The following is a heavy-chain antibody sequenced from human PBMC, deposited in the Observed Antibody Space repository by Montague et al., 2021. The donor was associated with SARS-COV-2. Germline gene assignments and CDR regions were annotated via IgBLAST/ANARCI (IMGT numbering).Heavy chain of an antibody. CDR3: AHREEDNNEYSGFDL. D-gene: IGHD5-12*01. CDR1: GFSLDTRGAG. J-gene: IGHJ5*02. CDR2: IYWNDGK. V-gene: IGHV2-5*01. Sequence: VKPTQTFTLICSFSGFSLDTRGAGVAWIRQPPGKALEWLGPIYWNDGKHYTSSLKSRLSMSEDTSKNQVVLILTDVDPADTATYFWAHREEDNNEYSGFDLWGQGTLVTVSS.